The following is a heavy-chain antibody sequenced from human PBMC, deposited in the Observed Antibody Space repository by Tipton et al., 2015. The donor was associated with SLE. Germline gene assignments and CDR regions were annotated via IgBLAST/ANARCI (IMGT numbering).Heavy chain of an antibody. D-gene: IGHD6-6*01. V-gene: IGHV4-31*03. CDR1: GGSISSGGYY. CDR2: IYYSGST. CDR3: ARGRIPDYSSSSGY. Sequence: PGLVKPSETLSLTCTVSGGSISSGGYYWSWIRQHPGKGLEWIGYIYYSGSTYYNPSLKSRVTISVDTSKNQFSLKLSSVTAADTAVYYCARGRIPDYSSSSGYWGQGTLVTVSS. J-gene: IGHJ4*02.